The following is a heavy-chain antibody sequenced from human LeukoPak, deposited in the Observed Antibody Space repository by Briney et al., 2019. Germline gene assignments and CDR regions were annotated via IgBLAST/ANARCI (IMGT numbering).Heavy chain of an antibody. V-gene: IGHV4-4*02. Sequence: SETLSLTCAVSGDSISSNNWWSWVRQPPGKGLEWIGKIYHSGSTNYNPSLKSRVTISVDTSKNQFSLQLNSVTPEDTAVYYCARDPRGPWGQGTLVTVSS. CDR2: IYHSGST. CDR3: ARDPRGP. J-gene: IGHJ5*02. CDR1: GDSISSNNW.